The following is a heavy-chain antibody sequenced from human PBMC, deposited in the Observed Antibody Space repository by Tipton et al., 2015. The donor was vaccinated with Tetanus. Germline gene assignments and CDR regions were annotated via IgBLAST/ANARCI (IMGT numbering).Heavy chain of an antibody. D-gene: IGHD3-16*01. Sequence: QLVQSGAEVKKPGESLRISCQASGHNSASYWLSWVRQMPGRGLEWMGIIYLGDSHATYSPSFQGQVTISADQSINTAYLQWTSLKASDTAIYYCARPLTSVAFGGFAFDVWGQGTLVTVSS. V-gene: IGHV5-51*01. CDR3: ARPLTSVAFGGFAFDV. CDR2: IYLGDSHA. J-gene: IGHJ3*01. CDR1: GHNSASYW.